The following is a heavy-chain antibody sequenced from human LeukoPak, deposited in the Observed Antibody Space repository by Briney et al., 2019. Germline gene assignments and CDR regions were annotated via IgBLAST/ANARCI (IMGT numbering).Heavy chain of an antibody. CDR3: ARGRGQWLAPYNWFDP. CDR1: GYTFTSYD. CDR2: MNPNSGNT. V-gene: IGHV1-8*03. Sequence: ALVKVSCKASGYTFTSYDINWVRQATGQGLEWMGWMNPNSGNTGYAQKFQGRVTITRNTSISTAYMELSSLRSEDTAVYYCARGRGQWLAPYNWFDPWGQGTLVTVSS. J-gene: IGHJ5*02. D-gene: IGHD6-19*01.